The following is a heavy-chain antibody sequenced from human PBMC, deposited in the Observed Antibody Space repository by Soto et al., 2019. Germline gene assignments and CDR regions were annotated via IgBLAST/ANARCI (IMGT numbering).Heavy chain of an antibody. V-gene: IGHV1-2*04. Sequence: SAKVYCKASWYTFTVYYMDWGRQAPRQGLEWMGWINPNSGGTNYAQKFQGWVTMTRDTSISTAYMELSRLRSDDTAVYYCARGGIGITMVRGVIKEFDYWGQGTLVTVSS. CDR2: INPNSGGT. CDR3: ARGGIGITMVRGVIKEFDY. CDR1: WYTFTVYY. D-gene: IGHD3-10*01. J-gene: IGHJ4*02.